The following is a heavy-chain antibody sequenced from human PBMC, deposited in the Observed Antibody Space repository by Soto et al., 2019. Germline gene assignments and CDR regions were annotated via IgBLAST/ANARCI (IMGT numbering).Heavy chain of an antibody. V-gene: IGHV4-39*01. CDR1: GDSISSRSYY. Sequence: SETLSLTCTVTGDSISSRSYYWGWIRQPPGKGLEWIGSIYYSGSTYNNPSLRSRVSMSIDTSKDQFSLKLKSVTAADTALYFCARQRTSVVTQAYFGVWGPGSQVTVSS. D-gene: IGHD2-21*02. CDR2: IYYSGST. J-gene: IGHJ4*02. CDR3: ARQRTSVVTQAYFGV.